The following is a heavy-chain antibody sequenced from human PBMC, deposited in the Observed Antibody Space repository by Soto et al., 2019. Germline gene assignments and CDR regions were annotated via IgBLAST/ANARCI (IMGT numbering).Heavy chain of an antibody. V-gene: IGHV3-23*01. CDR3: ARELASYNDY. D-gene: IGHD1-1*01. CDR2: ISGDGGVT. Sequence: GGSLRLSCAASGLTFSTYAMTWVRQAPGKGLEWVSGISGDGGVTNYADSVKGRFTISRDNAKNTLYLQMNSLRAEDTAVYYCARELASYNDYWGQGTLVTVSS. CDR1: GLTFSTYA. J-gene: IGHJ4*02.